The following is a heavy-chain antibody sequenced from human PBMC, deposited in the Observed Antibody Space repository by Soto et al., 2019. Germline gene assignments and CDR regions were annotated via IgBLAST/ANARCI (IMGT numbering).Heavy chain of an antibody. CDR3: ARVERGTATTVVDAFDI. Sequence: SETLSLTCAVYGGFVSSGNYYWSWIRQPPGKGLEWIGEMSHSGGTHFNPSLKSRVTISVDTSKNQFSLKMSSVTAADTALYYCARVERGTATTVVDAFDIWGPGTIVTVS. J-gene: IGHJ3*02. CDR1: GGFVSSGNYY. V-gene: IGHV4-61*01. CDR2: MSHSGGT. D-gene: IGHD1-1*01.